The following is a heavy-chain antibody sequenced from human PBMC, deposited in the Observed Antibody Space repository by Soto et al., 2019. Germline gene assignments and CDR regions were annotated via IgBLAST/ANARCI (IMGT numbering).Heavy chain of an antibody. J-gene: IGHJ5*02. CDR3: ARADYDSSGYGLACFDP. Sequence: SETLSLTCTVSGGSISSYYWSWIRQHPGKGLEWIGYIYYSGSTYYNPSLKSRVTISVDTSKNQFSLKLSSVTAADTAVYYCARADYDSSGYGLACFDPWGQGTLVTVSP. V-gene: IGHV4-59*06. D-gene: IGHD3-22*01. CDR1: GGSISSYY. CDR2: IYYSGST.